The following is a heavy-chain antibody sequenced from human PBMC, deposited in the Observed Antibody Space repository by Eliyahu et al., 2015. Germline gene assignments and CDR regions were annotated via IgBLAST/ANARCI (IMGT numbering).Heavy chain of an antibody. V-gene: IGHV3-74*01. CDR2: ITSDGSDT. CDR1: GFTFSXYW. J-gene: IGHJ6*03. Sequence: EVQLVESGGGLVQPGGSLXLSCAASGFTFSXYWXHWVRQAPGKGLVWVSRITSDGSDTAYADSVKGRFTISRDNAKNTLYLQMNSLRAEDTAVYYCARHPSYYYYYYMDVWGKGTTVTVSS. D-gene: IGHD2-21*01. CDR3: ARHPSYYYYYYMDV.